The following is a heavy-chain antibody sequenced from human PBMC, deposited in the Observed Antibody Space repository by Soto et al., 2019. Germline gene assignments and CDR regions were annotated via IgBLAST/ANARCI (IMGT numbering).Heavy chain of an antibody. CDR2: ISVSGGIT. J-gene: IGHJ4*02. V-gene: IGHV3-23*01. CDR1: GFTFSSYA. D-gene: IGHD3-9*01. Sequence: WGSLRLSCAASGFTFSSYAMSWVRQAPGKGLEWVSAISVSGGITYYADSVKGRFTISRDNSKNTLYLQMNSLRAEDTAVYYCAKRGVRYYDILTGFFKEHQTDYWGKGNLVTVSS. CDR3: AKRGVRYYDILTGFFKEHQTDY.